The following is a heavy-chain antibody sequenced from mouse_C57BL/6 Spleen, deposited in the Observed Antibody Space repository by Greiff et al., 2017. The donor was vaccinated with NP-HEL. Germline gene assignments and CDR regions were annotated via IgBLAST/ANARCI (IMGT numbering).Heavy chain of an antibody. V-gene: IGHV1-61*01. J-gene: IGHJ3*01. CDR1: GYTFTSYW. D-gene: IGHD4-1*01. CDR3: ARGENWDAFAY. Sequence: VQLQQPGAELVRPGSSVKLSCKASGYTFTSYWMDWVKQRPGQGLEWIGNIYPSDSETHYNQKFKDKATLTVDKSSSTAYLQLSSLTSEDSAVYYCARGENWDAFAYWGQGTLVTVSA. CDR2: IYPSDSET.